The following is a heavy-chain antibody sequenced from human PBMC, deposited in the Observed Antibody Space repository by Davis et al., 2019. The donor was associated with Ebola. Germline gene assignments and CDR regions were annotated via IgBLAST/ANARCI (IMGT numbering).Heavy chain of an antibody. CDR3: ARGGQQLGYLDY. D-gene: IGHD6-13*01. Sequence: KVSCKASGYRFTNYWIGWVRQMPGRGLQWMGIIYPGDSDTRYSPSFQGQVTISADKSISTAYLQWSSLKASDSAMYYCARGGQQLGYLDYWGQGTLVTVSS. CDR1: GYRFTNYW. CDR2: IYPGDSDT. V-gene: IGHV5-51*01. J-gene: IGHJ4*02.